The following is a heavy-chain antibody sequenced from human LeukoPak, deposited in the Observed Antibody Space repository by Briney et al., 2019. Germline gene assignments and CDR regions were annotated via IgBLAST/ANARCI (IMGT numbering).Heavy chain of an antibody. D-gene: IGHD6-19*01. CDR1: GGSISSYY. CDR3: ARGGYDSSGWYFDY. Sequence: SETLSLTCTVSGGSISSYYWSWIRQSPGKGLEWIGYIYSSGSTKYNPSLSGRVTISVDTSKNQFSLKLSSVTAADTAVYYCARGGYDSSGWYFDYWGQGTPVTVSS. CDR2: IYSSGST. V-gene: IGHV4-59*12. J-gene: IGHJ4*02.